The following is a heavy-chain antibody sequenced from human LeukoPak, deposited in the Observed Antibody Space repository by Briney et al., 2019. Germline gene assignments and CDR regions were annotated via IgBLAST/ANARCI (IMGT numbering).Heavy chain of an antibody. CDR2: IYYSGST. J-gene: IGHJ4*02. CDR1: GGSISSSNFY. Sequence: PSETLSLTCTVSGGSISSSNFYRGWIRQPPGKGLEWIGSIYYSGSTNYNPSLKSRVTISVDTSKNQFSLKLSSVTAADTAVYYCARTRTRFYSSSSPFDYWGQGTLVTVSS. CDR3: ARTRTRFYSSSSPFDY. V-gene: IGHV4-39*07. D-gene: IGHD6-6*01.